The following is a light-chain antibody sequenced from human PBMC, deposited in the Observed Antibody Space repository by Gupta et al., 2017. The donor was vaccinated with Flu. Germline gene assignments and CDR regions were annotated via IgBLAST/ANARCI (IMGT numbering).Light chain of an antibody. Sequence: KVTISCSGSSSNIGNNYVSWYQQLPGTAPKLLIYENNTRPSGIPDRFSGYKSGTSATLGIXGXQTGDEXDYYCGKWDSSLSVWVFGGGNKLTVL. J-gene: IGLJ3*02. V-gene: IGLV1-51*02. CDR3: GKWDSSLSVWV. CDR2: ENN. CDR1: SSNIGNNY.